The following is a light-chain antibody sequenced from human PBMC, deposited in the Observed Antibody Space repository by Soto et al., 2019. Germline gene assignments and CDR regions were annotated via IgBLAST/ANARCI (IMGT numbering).Light chain of an antibody. CDR1: QTVSSK. CDR2: DTS. V-gene: IGKV3-15*01. CDR3: QQYSNWPPIT. J-gene: IGKJ5*01. Sequence: EIVMPQSPATLSGSLGERATLSSRASQTVSSKLAWYQHKVGHALSLLIYDTSTRATGIPARFSGSGSGTEFTLTISSLQSEDFAVYYCQQYSNWPPITFGQGTRLE.